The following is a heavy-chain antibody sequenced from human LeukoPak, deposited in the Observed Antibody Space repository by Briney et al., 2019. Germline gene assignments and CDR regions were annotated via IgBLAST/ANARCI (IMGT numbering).Heavy chain of an antibody. CDR1: GFTFSSYV. CDR2: ISSSGSTI. D-gene: IGHD3-3*02. Sequence: GGSLRLSCAAYGFTFSSYVMNWVRQAPGKGLEWVSYISSSGSTIYYADSVKGRFTISRDNAKNSLYLQMNSLRAEDTALYYCAKGTSVTFLNWFDPWGQGTLVTVSS. J-gene: IGHJ5*02. V-gene: IGHV3-48*03. CDR3: AKGTSVTFLNWFDP.